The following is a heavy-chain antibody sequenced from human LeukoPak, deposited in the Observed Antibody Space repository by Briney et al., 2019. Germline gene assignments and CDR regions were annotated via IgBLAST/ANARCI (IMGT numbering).Heavy chain of an antibody. CDR1: GYTFTSYG. J-gene: IGHJ5*02. CDR2: ISGDNGKT. CDR3: AREVASRFDP. D-gene: IGHD2-15*01. Sequence: ASVTVSCMASGYTFTSYGISWVRQAPGQGLEWMGWISGDNGKTNYAQKLQGRVTMTTDTSTSTAYMELRSLRSDDTAVYYCAREVASRFDPWGQGTQVTVSS. V-gene: IGHV1-18*01.